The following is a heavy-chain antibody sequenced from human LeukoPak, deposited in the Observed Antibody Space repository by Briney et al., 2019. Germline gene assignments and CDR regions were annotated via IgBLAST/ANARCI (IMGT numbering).Heavy chain of an antibody. J-gene: IGHJ4*02. CDR1: GFTFSSYG. CDR3: AKMGGMVVTADY. CDR2: IRYDGSNK. D-gene: IGHD2-21*02. Sequence: GGSLRLSCAASGFTFSSYGMHWVRQAPGKGLEWVAFIRYDGSNKYYADSVKGRFTISGDNSKNTLYLQMNSLRAEDTAVYYCAKMGGMVVTADYWGQGTLVTVSS. V-gene: IGHV3-30*02.